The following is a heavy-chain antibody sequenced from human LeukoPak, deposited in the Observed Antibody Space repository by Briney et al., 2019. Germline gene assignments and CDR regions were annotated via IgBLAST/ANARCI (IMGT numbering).Heavy chain of an antibody. CDR1: GGTFSSYA. Sequence: GASVKVSCKASGGTFSSYAISWVRQAPGQGLEWMGLINPGGGNTNYAQNFQGRVTMTTDTSTSTAYMELRSLRSDDTAVYYCARIAAKADAFDIWGQGTMVTVSS. CDR2: INPGGGNT. J-gene: IGHJ3*02. CDR3: ARIAAKADAFDI. V-gene: IGHV1-18*01. D-gene: IGHD6-6*01.